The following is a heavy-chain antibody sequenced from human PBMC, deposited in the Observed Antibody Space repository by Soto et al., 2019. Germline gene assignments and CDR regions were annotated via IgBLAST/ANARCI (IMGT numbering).Heavy chain of an antibody. J-gene: IGHJ6*02. CDR1: GGTFSSYA. D-gene: IGHD3-3*01. V-gene: IGHV1-69*06. CDR2: IIPIFGTT. CDR3: ARVRFLEWLDYYYYYAMDV. Sequence: QVQLVQSGAEIKKPGSSVKVSCKASGGTFSSYAINWVRQAPAQGLEWMGGIIPIFGTTNYAQKFQGRVTITADKSTSTAYMELSSLRSEDTAVYYCARVRFLEWLDYYYYYAMDVWGQGTTVTVSS.